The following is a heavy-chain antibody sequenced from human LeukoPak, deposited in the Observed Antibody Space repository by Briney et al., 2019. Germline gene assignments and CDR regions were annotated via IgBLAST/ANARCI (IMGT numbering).Heavy chain of an antibody. CDR2: IYSGGST. CDR1: GFTLSSNY. J-gene: IGHJ4*02. V-gene: IGHV3-53*01. Sequence: PGGSLRLSCAASGFTLSSNYMSWVRQAPGEGLEWASVIYSGGSTYYADSVKGRFTISRDNSKNTLYLQMNSLRAEDTAVYYCARGGGYYDSSGYPDFDYWGQGTLVTVSS. CDR3: ARGGGYYDSSGYPDFDY. D-gene: IGHD3-22*01.